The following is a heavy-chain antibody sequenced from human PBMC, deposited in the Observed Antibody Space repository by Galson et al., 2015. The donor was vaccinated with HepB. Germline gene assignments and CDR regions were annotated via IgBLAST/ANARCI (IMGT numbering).Heavy chain of an antibody. D-gene: IGHD1-1*01. V-gene: IGHV3-21*01. CDR3: ARVGAGYTGKTGTGRIDY. CDR2: ISSSSSYI. CDR1: GFTFSSYS. J-gene: IGHJ4*02. Sequence: SLRLSCAASGFTFSSYSMNWVRQAPGKGLEWVSSISSSSSYIYYADSVKGRFTISRDNAKNSLYLQMNSLRAEDTAVYYCARVGAGYTGKTGTGRIDYWGQGTLVTVSS.